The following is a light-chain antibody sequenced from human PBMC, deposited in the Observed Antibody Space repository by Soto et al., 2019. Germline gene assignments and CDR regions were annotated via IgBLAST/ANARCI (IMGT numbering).Light chain of an antibody. Sequence: DIQMTQSPSSLPAFVGDSVTITCHASQRISTFLNWYHQKPGKAPKLLIYSASYSQSGVPSNFSGSGSGTDFTLSIVTLQPEDFGTYFCQQSYRLPLTFGGGTKVDIK. J-gene: IGKJ4*01. CDR3: QQSYRLPLT. CDR2: SAS. V-gene: IGKV1-39*01. CDR1: QRISTF.